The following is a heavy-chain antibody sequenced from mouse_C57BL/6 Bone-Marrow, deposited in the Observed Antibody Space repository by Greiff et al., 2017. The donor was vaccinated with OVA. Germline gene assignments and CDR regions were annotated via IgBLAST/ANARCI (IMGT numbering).Heavy chain of an antibody. V-gene: IGHV1-61*01. CDR1: GYTFTSYW. D-gene: IGHD3-2*02. Sequence: QVQLQQPGAELVRPGSSVKLSCKASGYTFTSYWMDWVKQRPGQGLEWIGNIYPSDSETHYNQKFKDKATLTVDKSSSTAYMQLSSLTSEDSAVYYCARIAQATCAYWGQGTLVTVSA. CDR3: ARIAQATCAY. CDR2: IYPSDSET. J-gene: IGHJ3*01.